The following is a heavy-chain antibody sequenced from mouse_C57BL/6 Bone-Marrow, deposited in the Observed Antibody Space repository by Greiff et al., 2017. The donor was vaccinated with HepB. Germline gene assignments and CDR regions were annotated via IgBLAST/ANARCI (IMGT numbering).Heavy chain of an antibody. CDR2: IYPGSGST. Sequence: HVHVKQPGAELVKPGASVKMSCKASGYTFTSYWITWVKQRPGQGLEWIGDIYPGSGSTNYNEKFKSKATLTVDTSSSTAYMQLSSLTSEDSAVYYCARFTTVVEGAFDYWGQGTTLTVSS. CDR1: GYTFTSYW. CDR3: ARFTTVVEGAFDY. J-gene: IGHJ2*01. D-gene: IGHD1-1*01. V-gene: IGHV1-55*01.